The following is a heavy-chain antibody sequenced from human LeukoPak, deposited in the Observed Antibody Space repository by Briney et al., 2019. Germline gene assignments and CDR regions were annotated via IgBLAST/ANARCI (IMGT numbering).Heavy chain of an antibody. Sequence: ASVKVSCKASGYTFTSYGISWVRQAPGQGLEWMGSISPYTGNTKYAERLQDRVIMTTDTSTRTAYMEPRSLRSDDTAVFYCARDQYDSVWGSYRPYFDYWGQGTLVTVSS. CDR2: ISPYTGNT. J-gene: IGHJ4*02. D-gene: IGHD3-16*02. CDR3: ARDQYDSVWGSYRPYFDY. CDR1: GYTFTSYG. V-gene: IGHV1-18*04.